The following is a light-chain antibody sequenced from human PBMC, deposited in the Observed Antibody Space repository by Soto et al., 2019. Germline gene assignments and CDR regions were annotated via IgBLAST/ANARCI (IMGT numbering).Light chain of an antibody. Sequence: EIVMTQSPATLSVSPGERATLSCRASQSVSSNLAWYQQKPGQAPRLLIYGASTRATGIPARFSGSGSGTEFTLTISSLQSGDCAVYYCQQYNNWPLTFGGGTKV. CDR3: QQYNNWPLT. CDR1: QSVSSN. J-gene: IGKJ4*01. CDR2: GAS. V-gene: IGKV3-15*01.